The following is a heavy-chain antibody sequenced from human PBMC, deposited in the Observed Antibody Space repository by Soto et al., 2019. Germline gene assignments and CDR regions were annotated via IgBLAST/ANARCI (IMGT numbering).Heavy chain of an antibody. Sequence: SVKVSCKASGYTFTSYVISWVRQAPGQGLEWMGWINSYNGNTNYAQKLQGRVTMTTDTSTSTAYMELRSLRSDDTAVYYCAREPVAGIWFXPWGQGTLVXVSS. CDR1: GYTFTSYV. CDR3: AREPVAGIWFXP. V-gene: IGHV1-18*01. CDR2: INSYNGNT. J-gene: IGHJ5*02. D-gene: IGHD6-19*01.